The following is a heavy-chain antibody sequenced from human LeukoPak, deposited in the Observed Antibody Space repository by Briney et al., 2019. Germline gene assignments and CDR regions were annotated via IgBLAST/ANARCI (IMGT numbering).Heavy chain of an antibody. CDR2: ILGGGGT. CDR1: GFSFSTYP. D-gene: IGHD3-10*01. Sequence: GGSLRLSCSASGFSFSTYPLSWVRQAPGKGLEWVAGILGGGGTFYGDSARGRFTVSRDNSKDTLYLKMDSLRGEDTALYYCAKDESVVGVKYFASWGEGTLVTVSS. V-gene: IGHV3-23*01. J-gene: IGHJ4*02. CDR3: AKDESVVGVKYFAS.